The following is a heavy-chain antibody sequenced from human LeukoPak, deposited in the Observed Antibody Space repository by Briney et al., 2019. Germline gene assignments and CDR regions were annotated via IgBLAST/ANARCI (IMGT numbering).Heavy chain of an antibody. Sequence: TGGSLRLSCAASGFTFSNYCMHWVRQVPGKGLVWVSSINDDGSATFYADSVKGRFTISRDNAKNTLFLQINSLRAEDTAVYYCAREILAPGKTHDFWGQGTLVTVSS. J-gene: IGHJ4*02. CDR3: AREILAPGKTHDF. CDR1: GFTFSNYC. CDR2: INDDGSAT. V-gene: IGHV3-74*01.